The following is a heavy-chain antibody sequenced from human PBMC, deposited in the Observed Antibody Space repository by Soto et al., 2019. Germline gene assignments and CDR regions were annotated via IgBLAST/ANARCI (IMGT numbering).Heavy chain of an antibody. V-gene: IGHV3-48*01. D-gene: IGHD2-15*01. CDR1: GFTFSSYS. J-gene: IGHJ4*02. Sequence: EVQVVESGGGLVQPGGSLRLSCAASGFTFSSYSMNWVCKAPGKGLEWVSYISSSSSTKFYADSVKGRFTISRDNARNSLYRQMNSLRAEDTAVYYCARDIDGGGQGTLDTVSS. CDR3: ARDIDG. CDR2: ISSSSSTK.